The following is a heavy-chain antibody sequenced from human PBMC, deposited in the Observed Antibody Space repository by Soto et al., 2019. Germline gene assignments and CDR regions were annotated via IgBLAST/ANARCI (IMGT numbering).Heavy chain of an antibody. J-gene: IGHJ1*01. D-gene: IGHD2-8*01. Sequence: EVQLLQSGGGLAQPGTSLRLSCAASGFTFKYYAMTWVRQAPGKGLEWVSTISGSGDKTDYADSVKGHFRVSRDNSKDTLYLQMDSLRADDTALYYCARESKWYGGQYFQEWGQGTFVTVSS. CDR1: GFTFKYYA. CDR3: ARESKWYGGQYFQE. V-gene: IGHV3-23*01. CDR2: ISGSGDKT.